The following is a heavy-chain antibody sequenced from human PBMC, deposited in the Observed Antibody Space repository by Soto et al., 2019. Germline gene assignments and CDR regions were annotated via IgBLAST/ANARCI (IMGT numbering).Heavy chain of an antibody. CDR3: ARRYGSAIDY. CDR2: IYYSGST. V-gene: IGHV4-59*08. J-gene: IGHJ4*02. CDR1: GGTISSRY. D-gene: IGHD1-26*01. Sequence: SETLSLTRTVSGGTISSRYWSRIRQPPGKGLEWIGYIYYSGSTNCNPSLKSRVTISVDTSKNQFSLKLSSVTAADTAVYYCARRYGSAIDYWGQGTLVTVSS.